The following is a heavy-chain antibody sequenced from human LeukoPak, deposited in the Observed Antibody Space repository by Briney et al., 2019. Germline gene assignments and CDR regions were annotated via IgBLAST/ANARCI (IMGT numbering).Heavy chain of an antibody. J-gene: IGHJ4*02. CDR2: IRSDGSDK. CDR3: AKDIAAAGGPCAY. CDR1: GFTFSGYD. D-gene: IGHD6-13*01. Sequence: GTSLRLSCAASGFTFSGYDMHWVRQAPGKGLEWVALIRSDGSDKYYADSVKGRFTISRDNSKNTVFLQMNSLRAEDTAVYYCAKDIAAAGGPCAYWGRGTLVTVSS. V-gene: IGHV3-33*06.